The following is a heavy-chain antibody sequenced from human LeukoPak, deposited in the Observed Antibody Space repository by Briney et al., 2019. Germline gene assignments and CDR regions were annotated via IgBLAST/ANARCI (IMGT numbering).Heavy chain of an antibody. Sequence: SVTVSFTASGGTFSIYAISWVRQAPGQGLEWMGGIIPIFGTANYAQKFQGRVTITADEPTSTAYMELSSLRSEDTAVYYCARDSEGSGNPTLFDYWGQGTLVTVSS. CDR2: IIPIFGTA. D-gene: IGHD3-10*01. CDR1: GGTFSIYA. CDR3: ARDSEGSGNPTLFDY. V-gene: IGHV1-69*13. J-gene: IGHJ4*02.